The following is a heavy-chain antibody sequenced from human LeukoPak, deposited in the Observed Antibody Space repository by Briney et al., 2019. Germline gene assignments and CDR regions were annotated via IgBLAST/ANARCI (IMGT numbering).Heavy chain of an antibody. V-gene: IGHV6-1*01. CDR3: ASNELSIAVAGDTNSNFDY. CDR1: GDSVSINSAA. CDR2: TYYRSKWYN. D-gene: IGHD6-19*01. Sequence: SQTLSLTCAISGDSVSINSAAWNWIRQSPSRGLEWLGRTYYRSKWYNDYAVSVKSRITINPDTSKNQFSLQLNSVTPEDTAVYYCASNELSIAVAGDTNSNFDYWGQGTLVTVSS. J-gene: IGHJ4*02.